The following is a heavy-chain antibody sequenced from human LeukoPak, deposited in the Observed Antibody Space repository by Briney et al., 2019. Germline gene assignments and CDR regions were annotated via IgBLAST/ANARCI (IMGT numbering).Heavy chain of an antibody. J-gene: IGHJ5*02. Sequence: ASVKVSCKASGYTFTSYYIHWVRQAPGQGLVWMGIINPSGGSTTYAQRFQGRITMTRDTSTTTVYMELSSLRSEDTALYYCARDRSSRYSSSEGCFDPWGQGTLVTVSS. CDR1: GYTFTSYY. CDR3: ARDRSSRYSSSEGCFDP. V-gene: IGHV1-46*01. CDR2: INPSGGST. D-gene: IGHD6-13*01.